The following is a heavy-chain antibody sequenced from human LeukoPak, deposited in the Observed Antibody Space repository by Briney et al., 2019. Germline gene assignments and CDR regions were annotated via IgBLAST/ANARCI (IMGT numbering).Heavy chain of an antibody. J-gene: IGHJ3*02. D-gene: IGHD3-16*02. CDR1: GGSISSSSYY. CDR3: ARVTMITFGGVIVMRAFDI. Sequence: SETLSLTCAVSGGSISSSSYYWDWIRQPPGKGLEWIGSIYYSGSTYYNPSLKSRVTISVDTSKNQFSLKLSSVTAADTAVYYCARVTMITFGGVIVMRAFDIWGQGTMVTVSS. V-gene: IGHV4-39*07. CDR2: IYYSGST.